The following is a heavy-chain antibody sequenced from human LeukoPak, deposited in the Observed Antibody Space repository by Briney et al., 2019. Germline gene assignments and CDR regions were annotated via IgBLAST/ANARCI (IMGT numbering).Heavy chain of an antibody. Sequence: GRSLRLPCAASGFTFDDYAMHWVRQAPGKGLEWVSGISWNSGSIGYADSVKGRFTISRDNAKNSLYLQMNSLRAEDMALYYCAKAGIAAAGTFLDYWGQGTLVTVSS. CDR2: ISWNSGSI. CDR1: GFTFDDYA. V-gene: IGHV3-9*03. D-gene: IGHD6-13*01. J-gene: IGHJ4*02. CDR3: AKAGIAAAGTFLDY.